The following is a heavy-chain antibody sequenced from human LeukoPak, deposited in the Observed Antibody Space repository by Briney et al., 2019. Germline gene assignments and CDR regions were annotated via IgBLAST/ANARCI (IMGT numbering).Heavy chain of an antibody. D-gene: IGHD5-12*01. CDR2: INAGNGNT. CDR3: ARGGWLEPSQRDYYYYYYMDV. CDR1: GYTFTSYA. V-gene: IGHV1-3*03. J-gene: IGHJ6*03. Sequence: ASVKVSCKASGYTFTSYAMHWVRQAPGQRLEWMGWINAGNGNTKYSQEFQGRVTITRDTSASTAYMELSSLRSEDMAVYYCARGGWLEPSQRDYYYYYYMDVWGKGTTVTVSS.